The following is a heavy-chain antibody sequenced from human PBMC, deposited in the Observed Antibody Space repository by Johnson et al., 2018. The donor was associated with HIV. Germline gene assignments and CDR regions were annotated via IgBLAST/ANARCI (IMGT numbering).Heavy chain of an antibody. J-gene: IGHJ3*02. CDR1: GFTFDDYG. V-gene: IGHV3-20*04. Sequence: MQLVESGGGVVRPGGSLRLSCAASGFTFDDYGMSWVRQAPGKGLEWVSGINWNGGSTGYADSVTGRFTISRDNAKNSLYLQMNSLRAEDTAVYYCARDKSGTDAFDIWGQGTMVTVSS. CDR3: ARDKSGTDAFDI. CDR2: INWNGGST.